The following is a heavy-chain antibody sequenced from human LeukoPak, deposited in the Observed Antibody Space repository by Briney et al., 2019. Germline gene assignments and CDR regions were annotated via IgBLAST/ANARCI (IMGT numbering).Heavy chain of an antibody. Sequence: SETLSLTCTVSGGSTSGYYWSWVRQPAGRALESIGRIYTSGSTNYNPSLESRVTMSVDTSKNQFSLKLSSVTAADTAVYYCAREHPVAIAADYWGQGTLVTVSS. D-gene: IGHD5-12*01. V-gene: IGHV4-4*07. CDR3: AREHPVAIAADY. CDR1: GGSTSGYY. J-gene: IGHJ4*02. CDR2: IYTSGST.